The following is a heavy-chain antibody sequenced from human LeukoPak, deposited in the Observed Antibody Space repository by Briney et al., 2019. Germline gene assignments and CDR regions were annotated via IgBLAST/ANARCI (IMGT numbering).Heavy chain of an antibody. J-gene: IGHJ4*02. Sequence: SETLSLTCTVSGGSISSGGYYWSWIRQHPGKGLEWIGYIYYSGSTYYNPSLKSRVTISVDTSKNQFSLKLSSVTAADTAVYYCARRGGSGSYYSIGYWGQGTLVTVSS. CDR2: IYYSGST. V-gene: IGHV4-31*03. CDR1: GGSISSGGYY. CDR3: ARRGGSGSYYSIGY. D-gene: IGHD3-10*01.